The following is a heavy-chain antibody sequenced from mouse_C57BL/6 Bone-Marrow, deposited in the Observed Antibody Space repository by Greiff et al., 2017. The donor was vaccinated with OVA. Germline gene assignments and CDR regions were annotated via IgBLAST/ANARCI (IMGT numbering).Heavy chain of an antibody. D-gene: IGHD1-1*01. Sequence: VQLQQSGAELARPGASVKLSCKASGYTFTSYGISWVKQRTGQGLEWIGEIYPRSGNTYYNEKFKGKATLTADKSSSTAYMELRILTSEDSAVYFCARYYGSSLFAYWGQGTLVTVSA. CDR1: GYTFTSYG. CDR3: ARYYGSSLFAY. CDR2: IYPRSGNT. J-gene: IGHJ3*01. V-gene: IGHV1-81*01.